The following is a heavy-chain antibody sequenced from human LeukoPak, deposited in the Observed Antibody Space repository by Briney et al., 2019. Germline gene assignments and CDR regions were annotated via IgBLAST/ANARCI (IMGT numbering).Heavy chain of an antibody. CDR3: ARGAYSSSWYYYYYGMDV. J-gene: IGHJ6*02. CDR2: INHSGST. V-gene: IGHV4-34*01. CDR1: GGSFSGYY. D-gene: IGHD6-13*01. Sequence: SETLSLTCAVYGGSFSGYYWSWIRQPPGKGLEWIGEINHSGSTNYNPSLKGRVTISVDTSKNQFSLKLSSVTAADTAVYYCARGAYSSSWYYYYYGMDVWGQGTTVTVSS.